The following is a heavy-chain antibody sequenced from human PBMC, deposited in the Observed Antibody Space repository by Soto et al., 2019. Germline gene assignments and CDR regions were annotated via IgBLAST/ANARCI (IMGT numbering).Heavy chain of an antibody. CDR2: IIPIFGTA. J-gene: IGHJ3*02. D-gene: IGHD3-22*01. Sequence: ASVKVSCKASGGTFSSYAISWVRQAPGQGLEWMGGIIPIFGTANYAQKFQGRVTITADESTSTAYMELSSLRSEDTAVYYCARDYESYDSSPNANDAFDIWGQGTMVTVSS. CDR3: ARDYESYDSSPNANDAFDI. V-gene: IGHV1-69*13. CDR1: GGTFSSYA.